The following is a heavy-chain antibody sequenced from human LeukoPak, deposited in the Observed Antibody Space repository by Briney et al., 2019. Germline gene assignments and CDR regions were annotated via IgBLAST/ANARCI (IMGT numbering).Heavy chain of an antibody. CDR2: INTNTGNP. Sequence: GASAKVSCKASGYTFTSYAMNWVRQAPGQGLEWMGWINTNTGNPTYAQGFTGRFVFSLDTSVSTAYLHISSLKAEDTAVYYCARDLRYFDWLAGIDAFDIWGQGTMVTVSS. V-gene: IGHV7-4-1*02. CDR3: ARDLRYFDWLAGIDAFDI. J-gene: IGHJ3*02. D-gene: IGHD3-9*01. CDR1: GYTFTSYA.